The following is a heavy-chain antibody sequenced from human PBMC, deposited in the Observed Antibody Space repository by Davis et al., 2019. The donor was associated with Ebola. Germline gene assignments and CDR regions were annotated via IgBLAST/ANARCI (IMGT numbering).Heavy chain of an antibody. CDR3: TSTHSSSVDY. Sequence: PGGSLRLSCAASGFTFSGSAMHWVRQASGKGLEWVGRIRSKANSYATAYAASVKGGFTISRDDSKNTAYLQMNSLKTEDTAVYYCTSTHSSSVDYWGQGTLVTVSS. CDR2: IRSKANSYAT. D-gene: IGHD6-13*01. CDR1: GFTFSGSA. J-gene: IGHJ4*02. V-gene: IGHV3-73*01.